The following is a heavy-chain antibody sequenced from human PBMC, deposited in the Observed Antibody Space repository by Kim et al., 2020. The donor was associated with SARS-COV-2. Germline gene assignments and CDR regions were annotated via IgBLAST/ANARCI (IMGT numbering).Heavy chain of an antibody. J-gene: IGHJ6*02. CDR1: GFTFSSYA. CDR2: ISYDGSNK. CDR3: ARGGAGTLYYYYYGMDV. D-gene: IGHD6-13*01. V-gene: IGHV3-30-3*01. Sequence: GGSLRLSCAASGFTFSSYAMHWVRQAPGKGLEWVAVISYDGSNKYYADSVKGRFTISRDNSKNTLYLQMNSLRAEDTAVYYCARGGAGTLYYYYYGMDVWGQGTTVTVSS.